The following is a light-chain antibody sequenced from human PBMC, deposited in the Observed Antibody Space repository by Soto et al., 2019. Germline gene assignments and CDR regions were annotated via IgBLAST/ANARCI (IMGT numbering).Light chain of an antibody. CDR2: DAS. V-gene: IGKV3-20*01. CDR3: QQFSSSPLT. CDR1: QTVRNNY. J-gene: IGKJ4*01. Sequence: EFVLTQSPGTLTLSPGERATLSCRASQTVRNNYLAWYQQKPGQAPRLLIYDASSRATGIPERFSGGGSGTDFTLTISRLEPEDFAVYYCQQFSSSPLTFGGGTKVDIK.